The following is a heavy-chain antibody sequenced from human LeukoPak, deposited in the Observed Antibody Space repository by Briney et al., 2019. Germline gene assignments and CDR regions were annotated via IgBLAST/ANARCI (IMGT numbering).Heavy chain of an antibody. CDR2: INHSGST. V-gene: IGHV4-34*01. CDR3: ARGLAVAGTMEHFQH. D-gene: IGHD6-19*01. Sequence: SETLSLACAVYGGSFSGYYWSWIRQPPGKGLEWIGEINHSGSTNYNPSLKSRVTISVDTSKNQFSLKLSSVTAADTAVYYCARGLAVAGTMEHFQHWGQGTLVTVSS. CDR1: GGSFSGYY. J-gene: IGHJ1*01.